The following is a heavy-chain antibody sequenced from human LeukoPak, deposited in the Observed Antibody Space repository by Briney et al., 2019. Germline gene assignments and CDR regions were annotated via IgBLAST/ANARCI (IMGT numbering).Heavy chain of an antibody. CDR2: IWYDGSNK. V-gene: IGHV3-33*01. J-gene: IGHJ4*02. CDR1: GFTSSSYG. CDR3: ARGRYYFDY. Sequence: PGRSLRLSCAASGFTSSSYGMHWVRQAPGKGLEWVAVIWYDGSNKYYADSVKGRFTISRDNSKNTLYLQMNSLRAEDTAVYYCARGRYYFDYWGQGTLVTVSS.